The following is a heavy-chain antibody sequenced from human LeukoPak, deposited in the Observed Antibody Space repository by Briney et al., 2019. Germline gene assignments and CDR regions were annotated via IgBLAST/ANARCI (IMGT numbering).Heavy chain of an antibody. CDR3: ARDYPSFDY. CDR2: IYSDGNT. CDR1: GFTFGDYA. D-gene: IGHD3-16*02. Sequence: AGGSLRLSCTASGFTFGDYALNWFRQAPGKGLEWVSLIYSDGNTYYADSVKGRFTISRDNSKNTLYLQMNSLRAEDTAVYYCARDYPSFDYWGQGTLVTVSS. J-gene: IGHJ4*02. V-gene: IGHV3-53*01.